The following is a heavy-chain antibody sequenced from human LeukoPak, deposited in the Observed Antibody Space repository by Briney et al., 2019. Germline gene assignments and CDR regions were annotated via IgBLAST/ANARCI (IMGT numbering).Heavy chain of an antibody. D-gene: IGHD3-22*01. J-gene: IGHJ6*02. Sequence: SGGSLRLSCAASGFTFRRYSVNWVRQTPGKGLEWGSTTTSSGSDIYYADSVRGRFTMSRDNAEYSLYLQMNSLRAEDTAVYYCAVYFESRGYYYGMDVWGQGTTVTVSS. CDR1: GFTFRRYS. CDR3: AVYFESRGYYYGMDV. CDR2: TTSSGSDI. V-gene: IGHV3-21*01.